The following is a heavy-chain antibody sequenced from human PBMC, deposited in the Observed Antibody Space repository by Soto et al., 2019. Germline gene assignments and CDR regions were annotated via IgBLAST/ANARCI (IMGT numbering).Heavy chain of an antibody. CDR3: ARDHSEGRVGNWCES. CDR1: GFTFSRYG. J-gene: IGHJ5*01. CDR2: ISSSTSYV. V-gene: IGHV3-21*06. D-gene: IGHD2-15*01. Sequence: PRGSLRLSCAASGFTFSRYGMNWLRQAPGKGLEWVASISSSTSYVYYADSVKGRFSTSRENAKDILYLAMYALRTEDTAVYYCARDHSEGRVGNWCESGGQGTLVTVS.